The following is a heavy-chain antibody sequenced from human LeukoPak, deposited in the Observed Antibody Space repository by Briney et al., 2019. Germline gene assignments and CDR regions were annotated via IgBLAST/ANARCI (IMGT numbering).Heavy chain of an antibody. CDR3: ARVRAYSGYDDY. CDR1: GFTFSSYW. CDR2: INSDGSST. D-gene: IGHD5-12*01. J-gene: IGHJ4*02. Sequence: GGSLRLSCAASGFTFSSYWMHWVRHAPGKGLVWVSRINSDGSSTSYADSVKGRFTISRDNAKNTLYLQMNSLRAEDTAVYYCARVRAYSGYDDYWGQGTLVTVSA. V-gene: IGHV3-74*01.